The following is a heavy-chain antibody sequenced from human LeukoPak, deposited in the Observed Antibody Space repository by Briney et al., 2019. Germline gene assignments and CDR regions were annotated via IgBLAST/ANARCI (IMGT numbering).Heavy chain of an antibody. CDR2: IDWDDDK. Sequence: SGPTLVNPTQTLTLTCTFSGFSLSTSGMRVSWIRQPPGKALEWLARIDWDDDKFYSTSLKTRLTTSKDTSKNQVVLTMTNMDPVDTATYYCARTHYGDYPYYYMDVWGKGTTVTVSS. CDR1: GFSLSTSGMR. CDR3: ARTHYGDYPYYYMDV. D-gene: IGHD4-17*01. V-gene: IGHV2-70*04. J-gene: IGHJ6*03.